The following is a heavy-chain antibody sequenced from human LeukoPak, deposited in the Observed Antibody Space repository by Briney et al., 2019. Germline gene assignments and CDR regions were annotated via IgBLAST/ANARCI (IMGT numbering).Heavy chain of an antibody. CDR1: GFTFSAYD. J-gene: IGHJ4*02. Sequence: GGSLRLSCAASGFTFSAYDMHWVRQATGRGLEWVSAISTAGDTYYPGSVKGRFTISRENARSSLSLQMNSLRAGDTGVYFCARSYGDFSPLDYWGQGTLVTVSS. CDR2: ISTAGDT. CDR3: ARSYGDFSPLDY. D-gene: IGHD4-17*01. V-gene: IGHV3-13*04.